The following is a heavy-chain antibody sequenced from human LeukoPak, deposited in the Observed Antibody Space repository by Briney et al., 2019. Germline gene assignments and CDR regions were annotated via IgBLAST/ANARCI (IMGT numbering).Heavy chain of an antibody. CDR3: VKDSPPRYSGSPPAY. J-gene: IGHJ4*02. D-gene: IGHD1-26*01. Sequence: PGGSLRLSCAASGFTFSSYWMSWVRQAPGKGLEWVAHINKDGGEKYYVDSVKGRFTISRDNAKNSLYLQMNSLRADDTAVYYWVKDSPPRYSGSPPAYWGQGTLVTVSS. V-gene: IGHV3-7*03. CDR1: GFTFSSYW. CDR2: INKDGGEK.